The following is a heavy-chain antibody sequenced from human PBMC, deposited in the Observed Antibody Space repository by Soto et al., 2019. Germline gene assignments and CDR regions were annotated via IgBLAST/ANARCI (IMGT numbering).Heavy chain of an antibody. CDR2: ISGSGGST. V-gene: IGHV3-23*01. CDR1: GFTFSSYA. Sequence: GSLRLSCAASGFTFSSYAMSWVRQAPGKGLEWVSAISGSGGSTYYADSVKGRFTISRDNSKNTLYLQMNSLRAEDTAVYYCAKDRSITGTFDYRGQGTLVTVSS. J-gene: IGHJ4*02. CDR3: AKDRSITGTFDY. D-gene: IGHD1-7*01.